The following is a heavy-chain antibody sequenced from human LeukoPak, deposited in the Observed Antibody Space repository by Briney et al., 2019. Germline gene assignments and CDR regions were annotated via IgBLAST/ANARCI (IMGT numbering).Heavy chain of an antibody. Sequence: GGSLRPSCTASGFTFGDYAMSWVRQAPGKGLEWVGFIRSKDYGGTTEYAASVKGRFTISRDDSKSIAYLQMNSLNPEDTALYYCSRENIIVVVTATPHAFDIWGQGTMVTVSS. J-gene: IGHJ3*02. D-gene: IGHD2-15*01. CDR3: SRENIIVVVTATPHAFDI. CDR1: GFTFGDYA. V-gene: IGHV3-49*04. CDR2: IRSKDYGGTT.